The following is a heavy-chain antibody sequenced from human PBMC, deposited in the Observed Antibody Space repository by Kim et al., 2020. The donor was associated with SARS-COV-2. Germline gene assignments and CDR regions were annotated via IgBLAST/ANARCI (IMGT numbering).Heavy chain of an antibody. CDR3: AGAEVGWETGMGV. V-gene: IGHV3-53*01. CDR1: GFTFSSND. D-gene: IGHD1-26*01. J-gene: IGHJ6*02. Sequence: GGSLRLSCAASGFTFSSNDMTWVRQAPGRGLEWVSVIYSSGRTTYADAVESRFTISRDNSKNTLYLQMNSLRAEDSAVDYWAGAEVGWETGMGVWGHGTTVTVSS. CDR2: IYSSGRT.